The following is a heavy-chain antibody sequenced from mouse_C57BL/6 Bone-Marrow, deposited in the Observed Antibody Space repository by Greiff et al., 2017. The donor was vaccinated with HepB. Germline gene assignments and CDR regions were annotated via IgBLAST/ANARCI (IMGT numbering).Heavy chain of an antibody. V-gene: IGHV5-16*01. CDR2: INYDGSST. J-gene: IGHJ2*01. Sequence: EVKVVESEGGLVQPGSSMKLSCTASGFTFSDYYMAWVRQVPEKGLEWVANINYDGSSTYYLDSLKSRFIISRDNAKNILYLQMSSLKSEDTATYYCARDPYGFDYWGQGTTLTVSS. D-gene: IGHD1-1*01. CDR3: ARDPYGFDY. CDR1: GFTFSDYY.